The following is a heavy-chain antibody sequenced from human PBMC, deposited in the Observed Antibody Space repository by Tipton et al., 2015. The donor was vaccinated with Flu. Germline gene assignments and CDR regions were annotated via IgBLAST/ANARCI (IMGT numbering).Heavy chain of an antibody. CDR3: ARDRGSYNIHLEYHYYYGMDV. CDR2: ISGYNGDT. CDR1: GYTFTNFG. Sequence: QMQLVQSGVEVKKPGASVKVSCKASGYTFTNFGITWVRQAPGQGLEWMGWISGYNGDTIYAEKLQGRVTMTTDASTHTAYMELRSLKSDDTAMYYCARDRGSYNIHLEYHYYYGMDVWGQGTTVTVSS. V-gene: IGHV1-18*01. J-gene: IGHJ6*02. D-gene: IGHD1-26*01.